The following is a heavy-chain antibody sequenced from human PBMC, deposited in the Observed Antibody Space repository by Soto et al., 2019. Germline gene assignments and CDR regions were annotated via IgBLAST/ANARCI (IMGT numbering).Heavy chain of an antibody. Sequence: GGSLRLSCAASGFTFSSYSMNWVRQAPGKGLEWVSYISSGSSTIYYAGSVKGRFTISRDNAKNSLFLQMNSPRDEDTAVYYCARVRVYSSSSLPFDYWGQGTPVTVSS. V-gene: IGHV3-48*02. CDR3: ARVRVYSSSSLPFDY. CDR2: ISSGSSTI. CDR1: GFTFSSYS. J-gene: IGHJ4*02. D-gene: IGHD6-6*01.